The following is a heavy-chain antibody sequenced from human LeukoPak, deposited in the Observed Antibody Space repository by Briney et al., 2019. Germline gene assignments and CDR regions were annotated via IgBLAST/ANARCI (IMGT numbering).Heavy chain of an antibody. Sequence: GGSLRLSSAASGITFRSYAMSWVRQARGKGLEWVSAINGDGGSTYYADSVKGRFTISRDNSNNTLSLQMNSLRVEDTAVYYCAKWGAQSGSYRVVDCWGRGTLVTVSS. J-gene: IGHJ4*02. V-gene: IGHV3-23*01. CDR3: AKWGAQSGSYRVVDC. CDR2: INGDGGST. CDR1: GITFRSYA. D-gene: IGHD3-10*01.